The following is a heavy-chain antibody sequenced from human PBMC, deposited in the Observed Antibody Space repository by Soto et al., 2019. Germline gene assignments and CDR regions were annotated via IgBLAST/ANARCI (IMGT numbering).Heavy chain of an antibody. Sequence: SETRSLTCGFSGESFSAFYWNWIRQSPEKGLEWIEDIHYTVKTNYNPSLKSRVTISMDTSKRQFSLTLTPVTAADTAVYYCVTFEERSPSGPQVDFWGKGNLVTVSS. CDR3: VTFEERSPSGPQVDF. V-gene: IGHV4-34*01. D-gene: IGHD3-10*01. J-gene: IGHJ4*02. CDR2: IHYTVKT. CDR1: GESFSAFY.